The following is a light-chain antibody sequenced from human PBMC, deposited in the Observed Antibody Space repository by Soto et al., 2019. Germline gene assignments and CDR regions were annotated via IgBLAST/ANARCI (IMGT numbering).Light chain of an antibody. V-gene: IGKV1-39*01. CDR2: AAS. CDR3: QQSYSTPWT. J-gene: IGKJ1*01. Sequence: DIQMTQSPSSLSASVGDRVTITCRASQSISSYLNWYQQKPGQAPKLLIYAASSLQSGVPSRFSGSGSGTDFTLTISSLQPEDFATYYCQQSYSTPWTFGQGTKVVIK. CDR1: QSISSY.